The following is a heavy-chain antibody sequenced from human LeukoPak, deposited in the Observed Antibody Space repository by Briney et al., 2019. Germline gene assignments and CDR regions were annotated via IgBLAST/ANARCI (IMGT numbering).Heavy chain of an antibody. CDR3: ARELKVGNTGYYFDY. J-gene: IGHJ4*02. D-gene: IGHD2/OR15-2a*01. Sequence: SDTLSLPCRFSGASIRLHYWRWIRQPPGKALEWIGYIYHSDRTNYNPSLKTRVTISLDTSKNQFSLNLNSMTAADTAVYYCARELKVGNTGYYFDYWGQGTLVTVSS. CDR1: GASIRLHY. CDR2: IYHSDRT. V-gene: IGHV4-59*11.